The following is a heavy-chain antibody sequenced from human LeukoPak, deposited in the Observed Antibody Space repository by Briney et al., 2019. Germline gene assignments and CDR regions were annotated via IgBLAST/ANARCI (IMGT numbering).Heavy chain of an antibody. Sequence: PSETLSLTCTVSGVSISSSSYYWGWIRQPPGKGLEWIGSIYYSGSTHHNPSLKSRVTISVDTSKNRFSLKLSSVTVADTAVYYCARGLLLLWFGELFLGFDPWGQGTLVTVSS. CDR2: IYYSGST. J-gene: IGHJ5*02. CDR1: GVSISSSSYY. CDR3: ARGLLLLWFGELFLGFDP. D-gene: IGHD3-10*01. V-gene: IGHV4-39*01.